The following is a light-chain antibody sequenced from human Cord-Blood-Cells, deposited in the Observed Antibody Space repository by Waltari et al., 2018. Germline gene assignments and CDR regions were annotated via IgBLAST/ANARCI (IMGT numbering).Light chain of an antibody. CDR1: QSISCW. Sequence: DIQMTQSASTLSASVGDGVTITCRASQSISCWLACYQQKPEKAPKLLIHKASSLESGAPSRFSGSGSGTDFTLTISSLPPDDFATYYCQQYNTYSTFGGGTKVEIK. J-gene: IGKJ4*01. V-gene: IGKV1-5*03. CDR2: KAS. CDR3: QQYNTYST.